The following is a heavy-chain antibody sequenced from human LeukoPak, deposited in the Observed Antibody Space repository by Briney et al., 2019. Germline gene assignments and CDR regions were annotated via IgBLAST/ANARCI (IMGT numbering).Heavy chain of an antibody. CDR3: ANPSGWTYGMDV. V-gene: IGHV3-48*02. J-gene: IGHJ6*02. CDR1: GFTFSSYS. D-gene: IGHD6-19*01. Sequence: GGSLRLSCAASGFTFSSYSMNWVRQAPGKGLEWVSYISSSSSYTNYSDSVKGRFTISRDNAKNSLYLQMNSLRDEDTAVYYCANPSGWTYGMDVWGQGTTVTVSS. CDR2: ISSSSSYT.